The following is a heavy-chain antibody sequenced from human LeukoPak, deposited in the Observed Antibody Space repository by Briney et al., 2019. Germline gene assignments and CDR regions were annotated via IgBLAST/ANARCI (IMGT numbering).Heavy chain of an antibody. CDR2: ISSSGSTI. CDR1: GFTFSSYE. J-gene: IGHJ5*02. Sequence: GGSLRLSCAVSGFTFSSYEMNWVRQAPGKGLEWVSYISSSGSTIYYAVSVKGRFTISRDNAKNLLYLEMNSLRAEDTAVYYCARGDLGYYDSSGYPNWFDPWGQGTLVTVSS. V-gene: IGHV3-48*03. D-gene: IGHD3-22*01. CDR3: ARGDLGYYDSSGYPNWFDP.